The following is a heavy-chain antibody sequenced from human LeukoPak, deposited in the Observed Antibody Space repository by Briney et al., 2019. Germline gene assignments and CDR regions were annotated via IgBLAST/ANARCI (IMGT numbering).Heavy chain of an antibody. V-gene: IGHV4-34*01. CDR1: GGSFSGYY. D-gene: IGHD3-16*02. CDR2: INHSGST. J-gene: IGHJ4*02. CDR3: ARVYPYDYVWGSYRPRYFDY. Sequence: SETLSLTCAVYGGSFSGYYWSWIRQPPGKGLEWIGEINHSGSTNYNPSLKSRVTISVDTSKNQFSLKLSSVTAADTAVYYCARVYPYDYVWGSYRPRYFDYWGQGTLVTVSS.